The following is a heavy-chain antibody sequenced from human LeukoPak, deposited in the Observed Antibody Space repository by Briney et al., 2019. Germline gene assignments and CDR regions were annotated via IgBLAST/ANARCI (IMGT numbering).Heavy chain of an antibody. J-gene: IGHJ5*02. CDR2: IRYDGSNK. Sequence: PGRSLRLSCAASGFTFSSYAMHWVRQAPGKGLEWVAFIRYDGSNKYYADSVKGRFTISRDNSKNTLYLQMNSLRAEDTALYYCAKDYGGWSNWFDPWGQGTLVTVSS. V-gene: IGHV3-30*02. CDR3: AKDYGGWSNWFDP. D-gene: IGHD6-19*01. CDR1: GFTFSSYA.